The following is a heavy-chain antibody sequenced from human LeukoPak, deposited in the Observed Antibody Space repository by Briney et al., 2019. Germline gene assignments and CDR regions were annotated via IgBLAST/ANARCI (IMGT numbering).Heavy chain of an antibody. D-gene: IGHD4-17*01. V-gene: IGHV4-31*03. J-gene: IGHJ4*02. Sequence: SQTLSLTCTVSGRPLCSGGYYWSWIRQHPGKGLEWIGYIYYSGRTYYNPSLKSRVTISLDTSEHQFSLNLSSVTTADTALYYWARQTVSNDYGDYAIDYWGQGTLVTVSS. CDR1: GRPLCSGGYY. CDR2: IYYSGRT. CDR3: ARQTVSNDYGDYAIDY.